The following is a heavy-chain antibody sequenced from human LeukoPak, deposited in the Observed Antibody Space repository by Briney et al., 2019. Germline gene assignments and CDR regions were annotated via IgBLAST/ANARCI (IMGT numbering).Heavy chain of an antibody. J-gene: IGHJ3*02. CDR3: ASSRSGSFDI. Sequence: PSETLSLTCTVSGGSIRNNSYYWGWIRQPPGKGLEWIGNIFHRGSTYYNPSLKSRVTISVDTSKNQFSLKLSSVTAADTAVYYCASSRSGSFDIWGQGTMVTVSS. CDR1: GGSIRNNSYY. V-gene: IGHV4-39*01. CDR2: IFHRGST.